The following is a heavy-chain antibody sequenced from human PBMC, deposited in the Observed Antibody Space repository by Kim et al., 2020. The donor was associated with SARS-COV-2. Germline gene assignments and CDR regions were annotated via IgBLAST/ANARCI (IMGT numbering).Heavy chain of an antibody. D-gene: IGHD2-15*01. CDR1: GGSVSSGTSY. Sequence: SETLSLTCTVSGGSVSSGTSYWSWIRQPPGKGLEWIGYIYYSGTTNYNPSLKSRVTISVDTSKNQFSLKVSSVTAADTVVYYCARDTADSWFDYWGQGTLVTVSS. J-gene: IGHJ4*02. CDR3: ARDTADSWFDY. CDR2: IYYSGTT. V-gene: IGHV4-61*01.